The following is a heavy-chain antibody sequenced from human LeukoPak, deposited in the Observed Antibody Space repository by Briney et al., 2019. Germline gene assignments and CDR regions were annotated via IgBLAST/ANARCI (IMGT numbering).Heavy chain of an antibody. CDR1: GGTFSSYA. Sequence: ASVKVSCKXSGGTFSSYAISWVRQAPGQGLEWMGGIIPIFGTANYAQKFQGRVTITADESTSTAYMELSSLRSEDTAVYYCAHPAHGDYPPNYYYYMDVWGKGTTVTVSS. CDR3: AHPAHGDYPPNYYYYMDV. J-gene: IGHJ6*03. V-gene: IGHV1-69*13. CDR2: IIPIFGTA. D-gene: IGHD4-17*01.